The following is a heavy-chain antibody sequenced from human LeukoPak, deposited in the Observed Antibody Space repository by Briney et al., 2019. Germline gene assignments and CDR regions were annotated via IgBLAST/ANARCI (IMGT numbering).Heavy chain of an antibody. D-gene: IGHD1-26*01. CDR1: GFTFSTYA. Sequence: GGSLRLSCAASGFTFSTYAMHWVRQAPGKGREGVAVIWYEGSNKKYVDSVKGRFTISRDNAKNTLYLQMNSLRAENTAVDYCARVDGARGSLDYWGRGMLVTV. V-gene: IGHV3-33*01. CDR2: IWYEGSNK. J-gene: IGHJ4*02. CDR3: ARVDGARGSLDY.